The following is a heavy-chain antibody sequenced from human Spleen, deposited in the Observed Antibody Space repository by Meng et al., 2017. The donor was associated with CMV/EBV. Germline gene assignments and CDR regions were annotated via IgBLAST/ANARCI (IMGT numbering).Heavy chain of an antibody. Sequence: SETLSLTCTVSGGSISSSSYYWGWIRQPPGKGLEWIGSIYYSGSTYYNPSLKSRVTISVDTSKNQFSLKLSSVTAADTAVYYCARDHYCSSTSCSRGAFDIWGQGTMVTVSS. CDR2: IYYSGST. D-gene: IGHD2-2*01. J-gene: IGHJ3*02. V-gene: IGHV4-39*07. CDR1: GGSISSSSYY. CDR3: ARDHYCSSTSCSRGAFDI.